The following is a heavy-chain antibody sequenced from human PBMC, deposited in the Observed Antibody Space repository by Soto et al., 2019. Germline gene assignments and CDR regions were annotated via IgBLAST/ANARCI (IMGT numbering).Heavy chain of an antibody. CDR1: GYTFTGYY. D-gene: IGHD6-19*01. J-gene: IGHJ5*02. CDR3: ARDGYGYSSGWYPSWFEP. V-gene: IGHV1-2*04. CDR2: INPNSGGT. Sequence: ASVKVSCKASGYTFTGYYMHWVRQAPGQGLEWMGWINPNSGGTNYAQKFQGWVTMTRDTSISTAYMELSRLRSDDTAVYYCARDGYGYSSGWYPSWFEPWGQGTLVTVSS.